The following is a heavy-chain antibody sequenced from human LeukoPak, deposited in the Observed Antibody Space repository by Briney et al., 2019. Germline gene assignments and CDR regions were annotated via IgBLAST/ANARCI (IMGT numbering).Heavy chain of an antibody. Sequence: ASVKVFCKASGFTLTNYDINWVRQAPGQGLGLMGWMNPINGNTGYARTFRGRVTMTRDTSISTAYMELRSLTSEDTAIYYCVRDGEGVAISVNFWFDPWGQGTLVTVSS. D-gene: IGHD3-10*01. V-gene: IGHV1-8*01. CDR3: VRDGEGVAISVNFWFDP. CDR2: MNPINGNT. J-gene: IGHJ5*02. CDR1: GFTLTNYD.